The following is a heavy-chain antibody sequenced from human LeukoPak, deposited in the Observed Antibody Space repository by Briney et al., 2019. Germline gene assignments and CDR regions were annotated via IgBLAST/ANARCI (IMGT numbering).Heavy chain of an antibody. CDR3: ARMRGYCSGGSCYPSVGAFDI. CDR2: IYPGVFDT. D-gene: IGHD2-15*01. J-gene: IGHJ3*02. CDR1: GYSFTSYW. V-gene: IGHV5-51*01. Sequence: GESLNISCKGSGYSFTSYWIGWVRQMPGKGLEWMGIIYPGVFDTRYSPSFQGKVTFSAAKSISTAYLQWSSLKAADTAMYDCARMRGYCSGGSCYPSVGAFDIWGQGTMVTVSS.